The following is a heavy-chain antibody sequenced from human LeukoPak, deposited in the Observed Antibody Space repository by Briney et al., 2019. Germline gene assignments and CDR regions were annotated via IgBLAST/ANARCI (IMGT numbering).Heavy chain of an antibody. CDR2: ISSSSSYI. CDR3: AREQQLGDAFDI. D-gene: IGHD6-6*01. CDR1: GFTFCSYS. Sequence: PGGSLRLSCAASGFTFCSYSMNWVRQAPGRGLEWVSSISSSSSYIYYADSVKGRFTISRDNAKNSLYLQMNSLRAEDTAVYYCAREQQLGDAFDIWGQGTTVTVSS. V-gene: IGHV3-21*01. J-gene: IGHJ3*02.